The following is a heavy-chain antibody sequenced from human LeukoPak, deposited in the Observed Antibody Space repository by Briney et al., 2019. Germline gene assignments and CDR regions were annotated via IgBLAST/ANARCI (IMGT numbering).Heavy chain of an antibody. J-gene: IGHJ5*02. CDR3: AKDPQVVPAAIPGWFDP. D-gene: IGHD2-2*01. Sequence: GGSLRLSCAASGFTFSSYGMHWVRQAPGKGLEWVAFIRYDGSNKYYADSVKGRFTISRDNSKNTLYLQMNSLRAEDTAVYYCAKDPQVVPAAIPGWFDPWGQGTLVTVSS. CDR2: IRYDGSNK. V-gene: IGHV3-30*02. CDR1: GFTFSSYG.